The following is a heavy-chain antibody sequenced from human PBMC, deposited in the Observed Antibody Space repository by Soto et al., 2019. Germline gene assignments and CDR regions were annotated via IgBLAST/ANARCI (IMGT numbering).Heavy chain of an antibody. CDR2: ISAYNGNT. V-gene: IGHV1-18*04. D-gene: IGHD3-3*01. CDR3: ARDRLDDFWSGYYTYYYGMDV. Sequence: ASVKVSCKASGYTFTSYGISWVRQAPGQGLEWMGWISAYNGNTNYAQKLQGRVTMTTDTSTSTAYMGLRSLRSDDTAVYYCARDRLDDFWSGYYTYYYGMDVWGQGTTVTVSS. J-gene: IGHJ6*02. CDR1: GYTFTSYG.